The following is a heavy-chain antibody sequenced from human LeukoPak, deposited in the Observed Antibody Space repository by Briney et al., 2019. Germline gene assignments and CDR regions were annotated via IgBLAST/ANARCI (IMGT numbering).Heavy chain of an antibody. V-gene: IGHV3-23*01. CDR3: AKDPMVRVQPQVARTAPYFDS. D-gene: IGHD3-10*01. Sequence: PGGSLRLSCAASGFTFSSYAMHWVRQAPGKGLEWVSGISGSGDNTYYADSVKGRFTISRDNSKNTLYLHMNSLRAEDTALYYCAKDPMVRVQPQVARTAPYFDSWGQGTLVTVSS. CDR2: ISGSGDNT. CDR1: GFTFSSYA. J-gene: IGHJ4*02.